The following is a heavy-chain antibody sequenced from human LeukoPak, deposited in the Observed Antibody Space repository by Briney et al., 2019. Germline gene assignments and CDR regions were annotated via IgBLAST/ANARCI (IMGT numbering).Heavy chain of an antibody. CDR3: ARDLAEYCSITSCYLSAFDI. V-gene: IGHV1-2*02. J-gene: IGHJ3*02. D-gene: IGHD2-2*01. CDR2: INPESGGT. Sequence: ASVKVSCKASAYTFTRYYMHWVRQAPGQGLEWMGWINPESGGTNYAQKFQGRVTLTRDTSISTAYMELSRLRSDDTAVYYCARDLAEYCSITSCYLSAFDIWRQGTMVTVSS. CDR1: AYTFTRYY.